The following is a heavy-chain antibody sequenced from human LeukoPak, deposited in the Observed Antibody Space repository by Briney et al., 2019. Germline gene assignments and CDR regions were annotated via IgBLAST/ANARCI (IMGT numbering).Heavy chain of an antibody. CDR2: ISVSGNT. V-gene: IGHV3-23*01. CDR3: ARPSSGYIYDAFDI. D-gene: IGHD3-22*01. J-gene: IGHJ3*02. Sequence: GGSLRLSCAASGFTLSSYAMSWVRQAPGKGLEWVSAISVSGNTYHADSVKGRFTISRDNSKNTVYLQMNSLRAEDTAVFYCARPSSGYIYDAFDIWGQGTMVTVSS. CDR1: GFTLSSYA.